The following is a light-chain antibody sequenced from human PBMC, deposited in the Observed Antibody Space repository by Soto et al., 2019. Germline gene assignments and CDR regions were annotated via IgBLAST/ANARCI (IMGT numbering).Light chain of an antibody. Sequence: EIVLTQSPCTLSLSLGERATLSCRASQSVRSSYFAWYQQKPGQAPRLLIFGASTRAPGIPDRFSGSGSGTDFTLTISKLQPEDFALFYCQQYGNSSLTFGGGTKVDIK. CDR3: QQYGNSSLT. V-gene: IGKV3-20*01. J-gene: IGKJ4*01. CDR1: QSVRSSY. CDR2: GAS.